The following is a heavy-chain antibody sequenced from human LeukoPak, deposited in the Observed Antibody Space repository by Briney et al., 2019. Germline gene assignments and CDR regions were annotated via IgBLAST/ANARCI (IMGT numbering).Heavy chain of an antibody. V-gene: IGHV1-18*01. Sequence: ASVKVSCKASGYTFTSYGISWVRQAPGQGLEWMGWISAYNGNTNYAQKLQGRVTMTTDTSTSTAYMELRSLRSDDTAVYYCARAPLRYSGYDTPRHSYGYPYYYYGMDVWGQGTTVTVSS. CDR2: ISAYNGNT. J-gene: IGHJ6*02. D-gene: IGHD5-12*01. CDR1: GYTFTSYG. CDR3: ARAPLRYSGYDTPRHSYGYPYYYYGMDV.